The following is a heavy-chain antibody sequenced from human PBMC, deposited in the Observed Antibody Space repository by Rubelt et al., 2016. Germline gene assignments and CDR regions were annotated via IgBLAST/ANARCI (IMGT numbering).Heavy chain of an antibody. Sequence: QVQLQESGPGLVKPSETLSLTCTVSGGSISSYYWSWIRQPPGKGLEWIGYIYYSGSTNYNPSLKSRVTISVDTSKNQFSLKLSSVTAADTAVYYCARLEAVAPIDYWGQGTLVTVSS. CDR1: GGSISSYY. V-gene: IGHV4-59*08. CDR2: IYYSGST. D-gene: IGHD6-19*01. J-gene: IGHJ4*02. CDR3: ARLEAVAPIDY.